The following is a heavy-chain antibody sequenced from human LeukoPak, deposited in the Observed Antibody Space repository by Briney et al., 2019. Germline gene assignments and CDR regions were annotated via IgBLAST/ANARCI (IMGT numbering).Heavy chain of an antibody. CDR3: ASYCSSTSCFNWFDP. J-gene: IGHJ5*02. D-gene: IGHD2-2*01. CDR2: IYYSGST. Sequence: PSETLSLTCTVSGGSISSGGYYWSWIRQHPGKGLEWIGYIYYSGSTYYNPSLKSRVTISVDTSKNQFSLKLSSVTAADTAVYYCASYCSSTSCFNWFDPWGQGTLVTVSP. V-gene: IGHV4-31*03. CDR1: GGSISSGGYY.